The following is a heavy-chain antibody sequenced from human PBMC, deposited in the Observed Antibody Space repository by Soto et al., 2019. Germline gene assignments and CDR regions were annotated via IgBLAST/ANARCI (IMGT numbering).Heavy chain of an antibody. D-gene: IGHD5-12*01. J-gene: IGHJ4*02. CDR2: IVPTVDTS. V-gene: IGHV1-69*14. Sequence: QVQLVQSGAEVRQPASSVKVSCKTSGATFSSYAITWVRQAPGQGLEWMGGIVPTVDTSTYAQKFQGRVTVTADKFTKTVYMELGSLRSDDTAVYYCVRVVAIPGYPDNWGQGTLVTVSS. CDR1: GATFSSYA. CDR3: VRVVAIPGYPDN.